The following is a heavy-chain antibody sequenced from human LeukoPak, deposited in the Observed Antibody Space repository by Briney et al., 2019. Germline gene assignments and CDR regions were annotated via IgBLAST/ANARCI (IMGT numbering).Heavy chain of an antibody. J-gene: IGHJ4*02. CDR3: GRGPESRGGNALDY. V-gene: IGHV4-30-4*01. D-gene: IGHD2-15*01. CDR2: ICYSGST. CDR1: SGSISSGDYY. Sequence: SETLSLTCTVSSGSISSGDYYWSWLRQPPGKGREWIGYICYSGSTYYHPSLKSRVTISVDTSKNQLSLKLSSVTAADPAVYYCGRGPESRGGNALDYWGQGTLVTVSS.